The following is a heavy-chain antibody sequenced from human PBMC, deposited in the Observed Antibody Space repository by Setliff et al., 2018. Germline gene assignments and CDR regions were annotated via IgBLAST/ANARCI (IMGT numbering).Heavy chain of an antibody. Sequence: SETLSLTCTVSGDSISTYYWSWIRRPAGKGLEWIGRVFVDGGTNYNPSLKSRVTMSVDTSKNQFSLKLNSMTTADTAVYYCARGGTYRYFDYWGQGALVTVSS. V-gene: IGHV4-4*07. CDR1: GDSISTYY. CDR2: VFVDGGT. CDR3: ARGGTYRYFDY. J-gene: IGHJ4*02.